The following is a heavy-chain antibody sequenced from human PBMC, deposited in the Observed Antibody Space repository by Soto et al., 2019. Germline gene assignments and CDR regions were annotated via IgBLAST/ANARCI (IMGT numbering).Heavy chain of an antibody. Sequence: SETLSLTCAVYGGSFSGYYWSWIRQPPGKGLEWIGEINHSGSTNYNPSLKSRVTISVDTSKNQFSLKLSSVTAADLAVYYCARGGSRGDKKHDYWGQGTLVTVSS. CDR3: ARGGSRGDKKHDY. J-gene: IGHJ4*02. D-gene: IGHD3-10*01. CDR1: GGSFSGYY. V-gene: IGHV4-34*01. CDR2: INHSGST.